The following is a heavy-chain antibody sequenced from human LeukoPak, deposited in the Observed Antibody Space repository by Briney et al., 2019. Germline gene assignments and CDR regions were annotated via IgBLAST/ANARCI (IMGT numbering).Heavy chain of an antibody. V-gene: IGHV3-33*01. CDR2: IWYDGTKK. CDR3: AREADSSGWYPYYYYGMDV. J-gene: IGHJ6*02. CDR1: GFTFSNYG. Sequence: GGSLRLSCAASGFTFSNYGIHWVRQAPGKGLEWVAVIWYDGTKKYYADSVEGRFTISRDNSKNTLNLQMNSLRAEDTAMYYCAREADSSGWYPYYYYGMDVWGQGTTVTVSS. D-gene: IGHD6-19*01.